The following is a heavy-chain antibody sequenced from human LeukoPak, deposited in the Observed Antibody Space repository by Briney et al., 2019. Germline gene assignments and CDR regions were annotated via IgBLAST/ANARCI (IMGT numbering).Heavy chain of an antibody. Sequence: SQTLSLTCTVSGGSISSGGYYWSWIRQHPGKGLERIGYIYYSGSTYYNPSLKSRVTISVDTSKNQFSLKLSSVTAADTAVYYCASLRRYGSGSYYQPSGYWFDPWGQGTLVTVSS. J-gene: IGHJ5*02. CDR1: GGSISSGGYY. V-gene: IGHV4-31*03. D-gene: IGHD3-10*01. CDR2: IYYSGST. CDR3: ASLRRYGSGSYYQPSGYWFDP.